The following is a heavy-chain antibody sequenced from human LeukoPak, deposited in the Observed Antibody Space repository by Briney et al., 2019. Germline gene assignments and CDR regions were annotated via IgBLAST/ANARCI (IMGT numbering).Heavy chain of an antibody. Sequence: PGESLKISCKGSGYSFTSYWIGWVRQMPGKGLEWMGIIYPGDSDTRYSPSFQGQVTISADKSISTAYLQWSSLKASDTAMYYCARLDSSGYYVYYFDYWGQGTLVTVSS. CDR1: GYSFTSYW. J-gene: IGHJ4*02. CDR2: IYPGDSDT. D-gene: IGHD3-22*01. CDR3: ARLDSSGYYVYYFDY. V-gene: IGHV5-51*01.